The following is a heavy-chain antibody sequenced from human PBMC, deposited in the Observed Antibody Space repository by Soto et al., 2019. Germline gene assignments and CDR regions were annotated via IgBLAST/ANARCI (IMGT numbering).Heavy chain of an antibody. D-gene: IGHD4-17*01. Sequence: GGSLRLSCAASAFTFSSYAMSWVRQAPGKGLEWVSGISGHGGSIYYADSAKGRFTISRDNSKNKLYLHMNSLRAEDTAEYYCAKAYGDFYPKTAGFDYWGQGALVTVPQ. J-gene: IGHJ4*02. V-gene: IGHV3-23*01. CDR1: AFTFSSYA. CDR2: ISGHGGSI. CDR3: AKAYGDFYPKTAGFDY.